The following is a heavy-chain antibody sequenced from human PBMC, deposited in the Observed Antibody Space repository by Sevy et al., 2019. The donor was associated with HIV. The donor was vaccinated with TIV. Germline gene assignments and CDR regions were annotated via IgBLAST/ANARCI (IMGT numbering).Heavy chain of an antibody. D-gene: IGHD3-16*01. CDR3: VREGDLRYFDL. Sequence: GGSLRLSCVASGFTFSSYAMNWVRQAPGKGLEWLSYISSGGDTIFYADSVKGRFTISRDNAQNSLSLQMNTLRAEDTAVYYCVREGDLRYFDLWGRGTLVTVSS. J-gene: IGHJ2*01. CDR2: ISSGGDTI. CDR1: GFTFSSYA. V-gene: IGHV3-48*03.